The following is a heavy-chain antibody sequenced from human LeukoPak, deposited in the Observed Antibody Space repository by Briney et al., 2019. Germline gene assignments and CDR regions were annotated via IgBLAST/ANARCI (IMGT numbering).Heavy chain of an antibody. V-gene: IGHV3-21*01. CDR3: ARDRYGRSTAFDY. D-gene: IGHD3-16*02. J-gene: IGHJ4*02. CDR2: ISSSSSYI. CDR1: GFTFSSYS. Sequence: PGGSLRLSCAASGFTFSSYSMNWVRQAPGKGLEWVSSISSSSSYIYYADSVKGRFTISRDDAKNSLYLQMNSLRAEDTAVYYCARDRYGRSTAFDYWGQGTLVTVSS.